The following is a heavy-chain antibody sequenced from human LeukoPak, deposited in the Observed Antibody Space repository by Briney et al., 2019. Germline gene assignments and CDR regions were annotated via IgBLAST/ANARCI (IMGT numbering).Heavy chain of an antibody. CDR3: ARGKRDYYDRSGYIV. D-gene: IGHD3-22*01. Sequence: ASETLSLTCAVYGGSSSGYYWSWIRQPPGKGLEWIGEINHSGSTNYNPSLKSRVTISVDTSKNQFSLKPSSVTAADTAVYYCARGKRDYYDRSGYIVWGQGTLVTVSS. CDR1: GGSSSGYY. J-gene: IGHJ4*02. V-gene: IGHV4-34*01. CDR2: INHSGST.